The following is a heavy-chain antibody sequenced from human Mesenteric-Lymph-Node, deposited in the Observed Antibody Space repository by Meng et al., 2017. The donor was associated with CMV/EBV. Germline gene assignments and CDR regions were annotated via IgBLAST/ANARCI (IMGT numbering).Heavy chain of an antibody. V-gene: IGHV1-18*01. CDR2: ISAYNGNT. CDR3: ATLGYCSSTSCYSKNYYGMDV. D-gene: IGHD2-2*02. CDR1: VYTFTSYV. Sequence: ASVKVSCKASVYTFTSYVISWVRQAPGQGLEWMGWISAYNGNTNYAQKLQGRVTMTTDTSTSTAYMELRSLRSDDTAVYYRATLGYCSSTSCYSKNYYGMDVWGQGTTVTVSS. J-gene: IGHJ6*02.